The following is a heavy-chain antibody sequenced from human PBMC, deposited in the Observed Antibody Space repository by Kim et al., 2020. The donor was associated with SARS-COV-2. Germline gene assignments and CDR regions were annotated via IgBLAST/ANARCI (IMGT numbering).Heavy chain of an antibody. CDR3: ARHGVGHLVLRY. CDR2: IYYSGST. V-gene: IGHV4-39*01. Sequence: SETLSLTCTVSGGSISSSSYYWGWIRQPPGKGLEWIGSIYYSGSTYYNPSLKSRVTISVDTSKNQFSLKLSSVTAADTAVYYCARHGVGHLVLRYWGQGTLVTVSS. CDR1: GGSISSSSYY. D-gene: IGHD6-13*01. J-gene: IGHJ4*02.